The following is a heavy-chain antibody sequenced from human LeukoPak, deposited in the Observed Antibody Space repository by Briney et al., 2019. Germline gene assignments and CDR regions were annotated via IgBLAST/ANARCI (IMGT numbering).Heavy chain of an antibody. D-gene: IGHD3-22*01. V-gene: IGHV3-48*02. CDR1: GFTFSTYS. CDR2: ISSSSSTI. J-gene: IGHJ4*02. Sequence: QSGGSLRLSCAVSGFTFSTYSMNWVRQAPGKGLEWVSYISSSSSTIYYADSVKGRFTISRDNAKNSLYLQMNSLRDEDTAVYYCARDGYYERSGYWSHDYWGQGTLVTVSS. CDR3: ARDGYYERSGYWSHDY.